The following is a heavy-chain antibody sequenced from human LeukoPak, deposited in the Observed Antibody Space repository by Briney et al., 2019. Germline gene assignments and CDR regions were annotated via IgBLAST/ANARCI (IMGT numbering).Heavy chain of an antibody. J-gene: IGHJ6*02. CDR3: AQQLVREDYYYYGMDV. V-gene: IGHV3-23*01. Sequence: GGSLRLSCAASGFTFSSYGMTWVRQAPGKGLEWVSGISGSGGSTYYADSVKGRFTISRDNFKNTLYLQMNSLRAEDTAVYYCAQQLVREDYYYYGMDVWGQGTTVTVSS. CDR1: GFTFSSYG. CDR2: ISGSGGST. D-gene: IGHD6-13*01.